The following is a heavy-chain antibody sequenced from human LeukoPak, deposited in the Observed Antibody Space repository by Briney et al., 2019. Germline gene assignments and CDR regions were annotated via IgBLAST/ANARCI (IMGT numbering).Heavy chain of an antibody. V-gene: IGHV4-59*05. D-gene: IGHD1-26*01. CDR3: AREDRVGATTGSDY. CDR1: GFTFSSYE. J-gene: IGHJ4*02. Sequence: GSLRLSCAASGFTFSSYEMNWVRQAPGKGLEWIGTIYHNGATYYNPSLRSRVTISVDTSKNQFSLKLNSVTAADTAVYYCAREDRVGATTGSDYWGQGTLVTVSS. CDR2: IYHNGAT.